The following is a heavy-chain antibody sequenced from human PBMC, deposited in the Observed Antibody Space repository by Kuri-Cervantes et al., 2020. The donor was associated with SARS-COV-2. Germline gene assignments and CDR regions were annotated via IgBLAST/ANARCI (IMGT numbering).Heavy chain of an antibody. CDR1: GGSISSGGYH. V-gene: IGHV4-30-2*01. CDR2: IYHSGST. CDR3: ASYHDYATHSFDY. Sequence: SETLSLTCTVSGGSISSGGYHRSWFRQPPGKGLEWIGYIYHSGSTYYNPSLNSRVTISVDRSKNQFSLKLSSVIAADTAVYYCASYHDYATHSFDYWGQGTLVTVSS. J-gene: IGHJ4*02. D-gene: IGHD4-17*01.